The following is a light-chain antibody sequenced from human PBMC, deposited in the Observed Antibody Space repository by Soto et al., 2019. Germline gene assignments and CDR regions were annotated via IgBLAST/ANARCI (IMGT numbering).Light chain of an antibody. CDR1: NSDIGAYNY. J-gene: IGLJ1*01. CDR3: SSYTTAYFYV. Sequence: QSALTQPASVSGSPGQSITISCTGSNSDIGAYNYVSWYQQHPGKAPKLIIHGVTNRPSGVSHRFSGSKSDYMASLTISGLQAEDEGDYYCSSYTTAYFYVFGTGTKVTVL. CDR2: GVT. V-gene: IGLV2-14*01.